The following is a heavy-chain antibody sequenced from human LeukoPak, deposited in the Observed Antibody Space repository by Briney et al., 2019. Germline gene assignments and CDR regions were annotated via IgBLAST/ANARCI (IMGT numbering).Heavy chain of an antibody. CDR3: ARESCGYSCGGYYYMDV. Sequence: SQTLSLTCTVSGGSISSGNYYWSWIRQPAGKGLEWIGRFYTSGSTNYNTSLKSRVTFSVDTSKNQFSLRLTPVTAADTAVYYCARESCGYSCGGYYYMDVWGKGTTVTVSS. CDR2: FYTSGST. D-gene: IGHD5-18*01. CDR1: GGSISSGNYY. V-gene: IGHV4-61*02. J-gene: IGHJ6*03.